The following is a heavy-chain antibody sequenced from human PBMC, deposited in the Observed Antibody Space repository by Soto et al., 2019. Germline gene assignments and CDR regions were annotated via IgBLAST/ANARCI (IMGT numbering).Heavy chain of an antibody. CDR2: ISGSGSST. CDR1: GFTFSNYA. Sequence: EVQLLESGGGLVQPGGSLRLSCAASGFTFSNYAMSRVRQAPGKGLEWVSAISGSGSSTYYADSVRGRFTISRDNSKNTLFLQMNSLRAEDTALYYCAGTFGDYWGQGTLVTVSS. J-gene: IGHJ4*02. V-gene: IGHV3-23*01. CDR3: AGTFGDY. D-gene: IGHD3-10*01.